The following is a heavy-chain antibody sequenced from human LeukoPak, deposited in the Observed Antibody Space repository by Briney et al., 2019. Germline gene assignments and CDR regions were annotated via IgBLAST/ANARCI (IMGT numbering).Heavy chain of an antibody. CDR1: GFTFSSYA. V-gene: IGHV3-23*01. CDR3: AKVGYDILTGYYWSPAPLDYFDY. J-gene: IGHJ4*02. D-gene: IGHD3-9*01. Sequence: GGSLRLSCAASGFTFSSYAMSWVRQAPGKGLEWVSAISGSGGSTYYADSVEGRFTISRDNSKNTLYLQMNSLRAEDTAVYYCAKVGYDILTGYYWSPAPLDYFDYWGQGTLVTVSS. CDR2: ISGSGGST.